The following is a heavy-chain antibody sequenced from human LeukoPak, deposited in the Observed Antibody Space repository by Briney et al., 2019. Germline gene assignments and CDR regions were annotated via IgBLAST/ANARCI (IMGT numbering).Heavy chain of an antibody. J-gene: IGHJ6*03. D-gene: IGHD6-25*01. CDR1: GGSISSYY. CDR3: ARSGYGETSYYYYYMDV. Sequence: PSETLSLTCTVSGGSISSYYWSWIRQPAGKGLEWIGRIYTSGSTNYNPSLKSRVTMSVDTSKNQFSLKLSSVTAADTAVYYCARSGYGETSYYYYYMDVWGEGTTVTISS. CDR2: IYTSGST. V-gene: IGHV4-4*07.